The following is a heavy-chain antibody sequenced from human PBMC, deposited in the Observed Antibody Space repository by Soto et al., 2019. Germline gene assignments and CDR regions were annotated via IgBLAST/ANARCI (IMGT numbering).Heavy chain of an antibody. J-gene: IGHJ5*02. CDR3: TRRLSPSYSSSFNWFDP. Sequence: QVQLVQSGAEVKKPGASVKVSCKASGYTFTSYGISWVRQAPGQGLEWMGWISAYNGNTNYAQKLQGRVTMTTDTSTSTAYMERRSLRSDDTAVYYCTRRLSPSYSSSFNWFDPWGQGTLVTVSS. V-gene: IGHV1-18*01. D-gene: IGHD6-13*01. CDR1: GYTFTSYG. CDR2: ISAYNGNT.